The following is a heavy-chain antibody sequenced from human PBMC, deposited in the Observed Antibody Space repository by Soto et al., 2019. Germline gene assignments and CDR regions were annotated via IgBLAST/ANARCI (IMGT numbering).Heavy chain of an antibody. CDR3: ARGPPIVGNTTPLDS. J-gene: IGHJ4*02. CDR2: IYHAGST. D-gene: IGHD1-26*01. V-gene: IGHV4-4*02. CDR1: GGSITNSNW. Sequence: PSETLSLTXTVSGGSITNSNWWSWVRLPPAKGLEWIGDIYHAGSTKYNPSLERRVTISVDTSNNQFALTLTSVTAADTAVYFCARGPPIVGNTTPLDSWGQGTLVTVSS.